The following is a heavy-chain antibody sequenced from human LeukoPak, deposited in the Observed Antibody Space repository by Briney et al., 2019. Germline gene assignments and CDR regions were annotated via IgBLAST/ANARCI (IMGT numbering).Heavy chain of an antibody. D-gene: IGHD2-2*01. CDR3: ARSLVVPAASKGGGADY. J-gene: IGHJ4*02. Sequence: SETLSLTCTVSGGSISSSSYYWGWIRQPPGKGLEWIGSIYYSGSTYYNPSLKSRVTISVDTSKNQFSLKLSSVTAADTAVYYCARSLVVPAASKGGGADYWGQGTLVTVSS. CDR1: GGSISSSSYY. CDR2: IYYSGST. V-gene: IGHV4-39*01.